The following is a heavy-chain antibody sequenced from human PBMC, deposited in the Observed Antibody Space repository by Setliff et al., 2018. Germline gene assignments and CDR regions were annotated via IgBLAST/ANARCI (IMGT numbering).Heavy chain of an antibody. J-gene: IGHJ4*02. Sequence: GGSLRLSCAASGFTFSNYAMSWVRQAPGKGLEWVSYLNNDGTTIYYADSVRGRFTISRDNARDSLYLQMNSLRAEDTAVYYCVRDTTSGWMLTNWGQGTLVTVSS. V-gene: IGHV3-48*04. CDR1: GFTFSNYA. D-gene: IGHD6-25*01. CDR2: LNNDGTTI. CDR3: VRDTTSGWMLTN.